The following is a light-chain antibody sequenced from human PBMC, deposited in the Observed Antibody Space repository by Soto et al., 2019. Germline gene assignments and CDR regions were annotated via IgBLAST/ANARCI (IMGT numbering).Light chain of an antibody. V-gene: IGLV2-23*03. Sequence: QSALTQPASVSGSPGQSITISCTGTSSDVGSYNLVSWYQQHPGKAPKLMIYDGSKRPSGVAHRFSGSKSGNTASLTISGLQAEDEADYYCCSYAGSSTLIFGTGTKLTVL. CDR3: CSYAGSSTLI. J-gene: IGLJ1*01. CDR2: DGS. CDR1: SSDVGSYNL.